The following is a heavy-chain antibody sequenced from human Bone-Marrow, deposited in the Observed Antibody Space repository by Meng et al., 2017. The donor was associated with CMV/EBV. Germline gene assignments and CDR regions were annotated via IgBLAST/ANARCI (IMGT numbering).Heavy chain of an antibody. D-gene: IGHD6-19*01. J-gene: IGHJ4*02. CDR2: LIPIFRFA. V-gene: IGHV1-69*02. Sequence: SVKVSCKASGGSFIMYMITWVRQAPGQGPEWMGRLIPIFRFANYAPDFQGRVSIPAGTIRNTVYMELSRLRSDDTAVYYCARVRDSSGWYHLDYWGQGTLVTVSS. CDR3: ARVRDSSGWYHLDY. CDR1: GGSFIMYM.